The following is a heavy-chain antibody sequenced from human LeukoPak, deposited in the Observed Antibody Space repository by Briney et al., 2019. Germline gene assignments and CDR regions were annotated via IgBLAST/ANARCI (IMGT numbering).Heavy chain of an antibody. D-gene: IGHD4-17*01. CDR2: IRYDGRNK. J-gene: IGHJ4*02. CDR3: ARANDYGDYGGLDY. CDR1: GFTFRSHG. V-gene: IGHV3-30*02. Sequence: GGSLRLSCAASGFTFRSHGMHWVRQAPGKGLEWVAFIRYDGRNKYYADSVKDRFTISRDNSKNTLYLQMNSLRAEDTAVYYCARANDYGDYGGLDYWGRGTLVTVSS.